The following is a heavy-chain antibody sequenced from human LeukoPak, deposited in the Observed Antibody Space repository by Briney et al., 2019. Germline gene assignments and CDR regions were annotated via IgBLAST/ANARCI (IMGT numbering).Heavy chain of an antibody. J-gene: IGHJ6*02. CDR2: ISSTGTIL. Sequence: GGSLRLSCAASGFTLSNYEVNWVRQAPGKGLEWVSYISSTGTILHYADSVKGRYTISRDNAMHSVHLQMSSLRAEDTAVYYCARASRDFYAMDVWGQGTTVTVSS. CDR3: ARASRDFYAMDV. V-gene: IGHV3-48*03. CDR1: GFTLSNYE.